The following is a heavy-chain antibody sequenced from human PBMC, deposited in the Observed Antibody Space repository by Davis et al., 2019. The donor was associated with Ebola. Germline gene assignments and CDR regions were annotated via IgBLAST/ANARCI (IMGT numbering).Heavy chain of an antibody. V-gene: IGHV4-59*01. J-gene: IGHJ4*02. CDR1: GASISRYY. D-gene: IGHD6-19*01. Sequence: SETLSLTCTVSGASISRYYLSWLRPPPGTQLEWIGNIQYSGTTYYNPSLKSRVTILVDTSKSQFSLKLTSVTAADTAVYYCARGGGWLPDFWGLGTLVTVSS. CDR2: IQYSGTT. CDR3: ARGGGWLPDF.